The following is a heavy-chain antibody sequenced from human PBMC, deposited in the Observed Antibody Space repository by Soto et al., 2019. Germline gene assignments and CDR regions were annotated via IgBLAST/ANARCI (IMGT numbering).Heavy chain of an antibody. CDR1: GFTFRSYG. D-gene: IGHD4-17*01. CDR3: AKDLIDYGDSRTHWFDP. V-gene: IGHV3-30*18. CDR2: ISSDGSNK. Sequence: QVQLVESGGGVVQPGRSLRLSCAASGFTFRSYGLHWVRQAPGKGLEWVALISSDGSNKYYADFVEGRFTISRDNSKNTLYLEMNTLRPEDRAMYNCAKDLIDYGDSRTHWFDPWGQGTLVTVSS. J-gene: IGHJ5*02.